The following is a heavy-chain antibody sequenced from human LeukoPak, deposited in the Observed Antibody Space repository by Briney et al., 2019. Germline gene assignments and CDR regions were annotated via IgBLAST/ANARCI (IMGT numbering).Heavy chain of an antibody. CDR3: ARVDWNYLYYYGMDV. D-gene: IGHD1-7*01. Sequence: PGGSLRLSCAASGFTFSSYWMNWARQAPGKGLEWVASINHNGNVNYYVDSVKGRFTISRDNAKNSLYLQMNSLRAEDTAVYYCARVDWNYLYYYGMDVWGQGTTVTVSS. CDR1: GFTFSSYW. CDR2: INHNGNVN. V-gene: IGHV3-7*01. J-gene: IGHJ6*02.